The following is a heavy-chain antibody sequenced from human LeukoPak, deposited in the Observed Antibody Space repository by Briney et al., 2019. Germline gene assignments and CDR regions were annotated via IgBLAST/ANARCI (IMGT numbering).Heavy chain of an antibody. J-gene: IGHJ4*02. CDR1: GGSFSSYY. CDR3: ARGGLVTRGYYFDY. V-gene: IGHV4-31*11. Sequence: PSETLSLTCAVYGGSFSSYYWSWIRQHPGKGLEWIGYIYYSGSTYYNPSLKSRVTISVDTSKNQFSLKLSSVTAADTAVYYCARGGLVTRGYYFDYWGQGTLVTVSS. D-gene: IGHD2-21*02. CDR2: IYYSGST.